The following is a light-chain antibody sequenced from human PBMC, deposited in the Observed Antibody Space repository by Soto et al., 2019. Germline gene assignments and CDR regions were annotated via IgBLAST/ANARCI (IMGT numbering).Light chain of an antibody. Sequence: EIVLTQSPGTLSLPPGERATLSCRASESVASNYLAWYQHKPGQAPRLLFFGASNRATGIPDRFSGSGSGTDFTLTISRLEPEDFAVYYCHQYGSSPWTLGQGTKVDI. CDR2: GAS. V-gene: IGKV3-20*01. J-gene: IGKJ1*01. CDR3: HQYGSSPWT. CDR1: ESVASNY.